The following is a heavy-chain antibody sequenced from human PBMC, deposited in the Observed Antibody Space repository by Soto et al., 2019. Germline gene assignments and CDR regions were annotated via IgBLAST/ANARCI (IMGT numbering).Heavy chain of an antibody. J-gene: IGHJ6*02. CDR1: GGTFSSYA. V-gene: IGHV1-69*13. CDR2: IIPIFGTA. Sequence: SVKVSCKASGGTFSSYAISWVRQAPGQGLEWMGGIIPIFGTANYAQKFQGRVTITADESTSTAYMELSSPRSEDTAVYYCARDGLSDGYNLPYYYYGMDVWGQGNTVTVSS. CDR3: ARDGLSDGYNLPYYYYGMDV. D-gene: IGHD2-21*01.